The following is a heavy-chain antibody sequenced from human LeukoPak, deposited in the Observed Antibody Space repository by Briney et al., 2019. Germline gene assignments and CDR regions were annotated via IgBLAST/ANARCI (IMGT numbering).Heavy chain of an antibody. CDR2: ISGSGDT. CDR1: GFTFSSYA. J-gene: IGHJ4*02. D-gene: IGHD1-26*01. Sequence: SGGSLRLSCAASGFTFSSYAMSWVRQAPGKGLEWVSGISGSGDTYYADSVKGRFTISRDNSKNTLYLQMNSLRAEDTAVYYCARAGSIRFDYWGQGTLVTVSS. CDR3: ARAGSIRFDY. V-gene: IGHV3-23*01.